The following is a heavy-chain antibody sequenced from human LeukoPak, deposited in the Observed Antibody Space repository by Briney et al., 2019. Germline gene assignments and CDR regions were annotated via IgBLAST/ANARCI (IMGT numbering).Heavy chain of an antibody. CDR2: IRYDGSNK. J-gene: IGHJ4*02. Sequence: GGSLRLSCAASGFTFSSYGIHWVRQAPGKGLEWVAFIRYDGSNKYYADSVKGRFTISRDNSKNTLYLQMNSLRAEDTAVYYCAKDLRYNWNYGSFDYWGQGTLVTVSS. D-gene: IGHD1-7*01. CDR3: AKDLRYNWNYGSFDY. V-gene: IGHV3-30*02. CDR1: GFTFSSYG.